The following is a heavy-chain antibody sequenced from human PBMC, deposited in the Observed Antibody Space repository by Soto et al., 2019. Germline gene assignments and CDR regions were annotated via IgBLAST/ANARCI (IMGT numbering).Heavy chain of an antibody. D-gene: IGHD3-9*01. CDR1: GGSFSGYY. CDR3: ARGGGYDILTGYYGYYYYYYMDV. Sequence: NPSETLSLTCAVYGGSFSGYYWSWIRQPPGKGLEWIGEINHSGSTNYNPSLKSRVTISVDTSKNQFSLKLSSVTAADTAVYYCARGGGYDILTGYYGYYYYYYMDVWGKGTTVTVSS. CDR2: INHSGST. J-gene: IGHJ6*03. V-gene: IGHV4-34*01.